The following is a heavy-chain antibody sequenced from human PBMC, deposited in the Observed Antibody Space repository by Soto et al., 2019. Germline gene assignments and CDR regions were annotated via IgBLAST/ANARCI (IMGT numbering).Heavy chain of an antibody. J-gene: IGHJ5*02. CDR2: IYYSGST. CDR1: GCSISSSSYY. V-gene: IGHV4-39*01. Sequence: QLQLQESGPGLVKPSETLSLTCTVSGCSISSSSYYWGWIRQPPGKGLEWLGSIYYSGSTYYNPSLMSRVTIAVYTANIQFSLKLVAETAADTALYYWAETLLKPRPGWFDPWGQGSLVTVSS. D-gene: IGHD3-10*01. CDR3: AETLLKPRPGWFDP.